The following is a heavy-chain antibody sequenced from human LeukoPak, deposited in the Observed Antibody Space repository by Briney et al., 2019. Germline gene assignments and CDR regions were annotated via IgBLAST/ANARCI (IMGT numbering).Heavy chain of an antibody. CDR1: GFTFSSYS. V-gene: IGHV3-21*01. CDR2: ISSTSTYI. Sequence: GASLRLSCAASGFTFSSYSMNWVRQPPGKGLEWVLSISSTSTYISYADSVKGRFTISRDNAKNSLYLQMNSLRAEDTAVYYCVRDGEYSTGWYQYWGQGTLVTVSS. CDR3: VRDGEYSTGWYQY. J-gene: IGHJ4*02. D-gene: IGHD6-19*01.